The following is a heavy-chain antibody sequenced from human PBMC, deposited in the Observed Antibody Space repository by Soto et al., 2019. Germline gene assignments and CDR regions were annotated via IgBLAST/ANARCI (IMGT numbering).Heavy chain of an antibody. CDR1: GFTFSSYS. D-gene: IGHD3-9*01. J-gene: IGHJ6*02. V-gene: IGHV3-21*01. CDR3: ARDYYDILTGHYYYYYGMDV. Sequence: GSLRLSCAASGFTFSSYSMNWVRQAPGKGLEWVSSISSSSSYIYYADSVRGRFTISRDNAKNSLYLQMNSLRAEDTAVYYCARDYYDILTGHYYYYYGMDVWGQGTTVTVSS. CDR2: ISSSSSYI.